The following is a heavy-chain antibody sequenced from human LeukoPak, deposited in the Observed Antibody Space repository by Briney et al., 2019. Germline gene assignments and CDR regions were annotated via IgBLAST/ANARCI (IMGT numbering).Heavy chain of an antibody. CDR3: ARDFFSEVTYHGEIAYFDQ. D-gene: IGHD1-14*01. J-gene: IGHJ4*02. CDR1: GYTFSDYS. Sequence: ASVTVSCKTSGYTFSDYSIHWVRQAPGQGLEWMGWINPKSGDTKSAQKFQGRVTMTGDTSISTIYMEVTRLRSDDTAIYYCARDFFSEVTYHGEIAYFDQWGPGTLVSVSS. CDR2: INPKSGDT. V-gene: IGHV1-2*02.